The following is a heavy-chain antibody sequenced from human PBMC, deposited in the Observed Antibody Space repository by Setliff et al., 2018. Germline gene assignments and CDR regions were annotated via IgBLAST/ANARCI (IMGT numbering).Heavy chain of an antibody. CDR1: GYTFDTYG. J-gene: IGHJ4*02. CDR2: ISPYNGDK. CDR3: ARVESMVRGKNILRHFDY. D-gene: IGHD3-10*01. Sequence: ASVKVSCKASGYTFDTYGISWVRQAPGQGLEWVGWISPYNGDKNSAQKFQGRVTMTTDISTSTAYMELGSLTTDDTAVYYCARVESMVRGKNILRHFDYWGQGIQVTVSS. V-gene: IGHV1-18*01.